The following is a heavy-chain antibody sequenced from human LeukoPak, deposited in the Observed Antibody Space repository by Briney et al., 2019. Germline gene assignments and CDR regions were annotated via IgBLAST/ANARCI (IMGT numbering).Heavy chain of an antibody. CDR3: ARDYHGYGDYEGIGWDY. V-gene: IGHV3-48*01. CDR2: ISSSSSTI. J-gene: IGHJ4*02. D-gene: IGHD4-17*01. Sequence: PGRSLRLSCAASGFTFSSYSMNWVRQAPGKGLEWVSYISSSSSTIYYADSVKGRFTISRDNAKNSLYLQMNSLRAEDTAVYYCARDYHGYGDYEGIGWDYWGQGTLVTVSS. CDR1: GFTFSSYS.